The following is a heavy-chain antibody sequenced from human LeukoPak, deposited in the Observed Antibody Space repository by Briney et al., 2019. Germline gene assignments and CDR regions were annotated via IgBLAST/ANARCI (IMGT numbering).Heavy chain of an antibody. J-gene: IGHJ5*02. CDR3: ARDMSGSYSTRFDP. V-gene: IGHV1-18*01. D-gene: IGHD1-26*01. CDR1: GYTFTTYG. CDR2: ISAYDGNT. Sequence: GASVKVSCKASGYTFTTYGINWVRQAPGQGLEWMGWISAYDGNTNYAQKFQGRVTITTDTSTSTAYMELRRLRSDDTAVYYSARDMSGSYSTRFDPWGQGTLVTVSS.